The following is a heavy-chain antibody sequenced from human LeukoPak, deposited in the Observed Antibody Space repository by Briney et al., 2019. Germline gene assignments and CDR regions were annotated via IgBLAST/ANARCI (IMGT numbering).Heavy chain of an antibody. J-gene: IGHJ5*02. CDR2: IYDSGST. CDR3: ARDPPGPDRGRFDP. V-gene: IGHV4-59*12. CDR1: GASISSYY. Sequence: SETLSLTCTVSGASISSYYWSWIRQPPGKGLEWIGYIYDSGSTNYNPSLKSRVTVSVDTSKNQFSLKLYSVTAADTAVYYCARDPPGPDRGRFDPWGQGTLVTVSS.